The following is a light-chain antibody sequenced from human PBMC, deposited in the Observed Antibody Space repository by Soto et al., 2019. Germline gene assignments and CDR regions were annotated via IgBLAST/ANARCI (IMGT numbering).Light chain of an antibody. CDR3: QQYSNYYT. CDR2: DAS. V-gene: IGKV1-5*01. CDR1: QSISSW. Sequence: DIQMTQSPSTLSASVGDRVTITCRASQSISSWLARYQQKPGKAPKLLLYDASTLESGVPSRFSGSRSGTEFTLTISSLQPDDFATYYCQQYSNYYTFGQGTKLEIK. J-gene: IGKJ2*01.